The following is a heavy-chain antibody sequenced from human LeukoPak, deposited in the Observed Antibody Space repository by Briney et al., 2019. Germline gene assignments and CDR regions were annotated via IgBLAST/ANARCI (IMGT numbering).Heavy chain of an antibody. Sequence: PGGSLRLSCAASGFTVSSNYMSWVRQAPGKGLEWVSVIYSGGSTYYADSVKGRFTISRDNSKNTLYLQMNSLRAEDTAVYYFASGWFGELTLGYWGQGTLVTVSS. CDR3: ASGWFGELTLGY. D-gene: IGHD3-10*01. CDR2: IYSGGST. J-gene: IGHJ4*02. CDR1: GFTVSSNY. V-gene: IGHV3-66*01.